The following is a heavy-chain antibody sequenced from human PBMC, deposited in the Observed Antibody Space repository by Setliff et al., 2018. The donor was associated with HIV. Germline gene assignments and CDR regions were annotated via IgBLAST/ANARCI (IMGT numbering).Heavy chain of an antibody. CDR3: ARHSGGSFYNFWSGDYYYYGMDV. D-gene: IGHD3-3*01. CDR2: IYHSGST. V-gene: IGHV4-38-2*01. Sequence: SETLSLTCAVSGYSISSGYYWGWVRQPPGKGLEWIGSIYHSGSTYYNPSLKSRVTISVDTSKNQFSLKLSSVTAADTAVYYCARHSGGSFYNFWSGDYYYYGMDVWGQGATVTVSS. CDR1: GYSISSGYY. J-gene: IGHJ6*02.